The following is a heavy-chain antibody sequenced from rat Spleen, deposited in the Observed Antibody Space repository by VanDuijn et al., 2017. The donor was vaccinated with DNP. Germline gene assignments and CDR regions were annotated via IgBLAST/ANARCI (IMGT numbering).Heavy chain of an antibody. D-gene: IGHD1-11*01. CDR2: INSAGST. V-gene: IGHV3-3*01. Sequence: EVQLQESGPGLVKPSQSLSLTCSVTGYSITSNYWGWIRKFPGNKLEWMGSINSAGSTNYNPPLERQIPITRDTSKKQVFLQLTSLTTEDTATYYCARGLNYGGYSYYWYFDFWGPGTMVTVSS. CDR3: ARGLNYGGYSYYWYFDF. CDR1: GYSITSNY. J-gene: IGHJ1*01.